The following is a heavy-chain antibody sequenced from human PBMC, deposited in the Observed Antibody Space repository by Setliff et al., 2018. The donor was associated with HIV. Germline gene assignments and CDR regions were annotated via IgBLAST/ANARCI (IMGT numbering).Heavy chain of an antibody. D-gene: IGHD6-13*01. CDR1: GFTVSNNY. V-gene: IGHV3-66*01. Sequence: GGSLRLSCAASGFTVSNNYMSWVRQAPGKGLEWVSVIYDGGATYYGDSVKGRFTIFRDNAKNSVFLQMNSLRAEDTGVYYCATQTGFYNSHWYDYWGQGTMVTVSS. CDR2: IYDGGAT. J-gene: IGHJ4*02. CDR3: ATQTGFYNSHWYDY.